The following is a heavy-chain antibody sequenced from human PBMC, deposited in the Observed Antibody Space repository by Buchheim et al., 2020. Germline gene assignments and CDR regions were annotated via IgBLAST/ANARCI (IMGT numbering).Heavy chain of an antibody. CDR1: GFTFSRHG. Sequence: QVQLVESGGGVVQPGRSLRLSCAASGFTFSRHGMHWVRQAPGKGLEWVAVIWYDGSNEDYADSVKGRFTISRDNSKSTLYLQMNSLRVEDTAVYYCARIGLTNTGDSYYMDVWGKGTT. CDR2: IWYDGSNE. D-gene: IGHD2-8*01. J-gene: IGHJ6*03. V-gene: IGHV3-33*01. CDR3: ARIGLTNTGDSYYMDV.